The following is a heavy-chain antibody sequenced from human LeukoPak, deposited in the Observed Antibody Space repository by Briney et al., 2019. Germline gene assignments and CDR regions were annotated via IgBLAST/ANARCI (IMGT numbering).Heavy chain of an antibody. Sequence: KPGGSLRLSCAASGFTFSSYSMNWVRQAPGKGLEWVSSISSSSSYIYYADSVKGRFTISRDNAKNSLYLQMNSLRAEDTAVYYCARDGGGTMIVVAPNWFDPWGQGTLVTVSS. CDR1: GFTFSSYS. CDR2: ISSSSSYI. J-gene: IGHJ5*02. V-gene: IGHV3-21*01. CDR3: ARDGGGTMIVVAPNWFDP. D-gene: IGHD3-22*01.